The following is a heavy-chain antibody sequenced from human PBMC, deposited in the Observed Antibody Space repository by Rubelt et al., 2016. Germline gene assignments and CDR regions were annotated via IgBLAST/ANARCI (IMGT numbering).Heavy chain of an antibody. Sequence: SLTCAVSGGSINDNNWWSWVRQPPGKGLEWIGEISHSGSTSYNPSLQSRVTISMDKSMHHFSLRLSSVTAAETAVYYCARNSIGWSQMDYWGQGTLVTVSS. J-gene: IGHJ4*02. V-gene: IGHV4-4*02. CDR3: ARNSIGWSQMDY. CDR2: ISHSGST. CDR1: GGSINDNNW. D-gene: IGHD6-19*01.